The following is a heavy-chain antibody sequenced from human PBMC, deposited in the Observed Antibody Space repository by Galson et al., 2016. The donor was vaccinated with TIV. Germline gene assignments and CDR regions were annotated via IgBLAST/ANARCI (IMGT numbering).Heavy chain of an antibody. CDR3: ARAPPLYNSSCSMDH. CDR2: MGADNGDT. Sequence: SVKVSCKASGYTFRNYGITWIRQAPGQGLEWMGWMGADNGDTTYAQKLRGRVVMTRDASTNTAYMELRSLRSDDTAEYVCARAPPLYNSSCSMDHWGQGTLVTVSS. V-gene: IGHV1-18*01. J-gene: IGHJ4*02. CDR1: GYTFRNYG. D-gene: IGHD6-19*01.